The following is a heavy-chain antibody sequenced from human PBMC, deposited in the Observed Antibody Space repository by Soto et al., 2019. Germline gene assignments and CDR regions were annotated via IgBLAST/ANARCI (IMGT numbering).Heavy chain of an antibody. Sequence: TGGSLRLSCAASGFTFSSYAMHWVRQAPGKGLEWVAVISYDGSNKYYADSVKGRFTISRDNSKNTLYLQMNSLRAEDTAVYYCARDKRGRRDGYNVGYYYGMDVWGQGTTVTVSS. J-gene: IGHJ6*02. CDR3: ARDKRGRRDGYNVGYYYGMDV. CDR1: GFTFSSYA. CDR2: ISYDGSNK. D-gene: IGHD5-12*01. V-gene: IGHV3-30-3*01.